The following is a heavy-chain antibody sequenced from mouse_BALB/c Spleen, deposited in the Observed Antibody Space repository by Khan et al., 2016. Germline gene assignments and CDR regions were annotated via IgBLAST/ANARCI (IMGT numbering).Heavy chain of an antibody. CDR2: IRYRGST. Sequence: EVQLQESGPGLVKPSQSLSLTCTVTGYSITSGYGWNWIRQFPGNKLEWMGYIRYRGSTNYNPSLQSRISITRDTSKNQFFLQLNSVTTEDTATYYCARTARIKYWGQGTTLTVAS. V-gene: IGHV3-1*02. J-gene: IGHJ2*01. CDR3: ARTARIKY. CDR1: GYSITSGYG. D-gene: IGHD1-2*01.